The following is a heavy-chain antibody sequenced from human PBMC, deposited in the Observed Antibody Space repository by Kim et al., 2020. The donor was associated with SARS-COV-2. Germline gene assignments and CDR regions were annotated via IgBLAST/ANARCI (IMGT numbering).Heavy chain of an antibody. J-gene: IGHJ4*02. V-gene: IGHV5-10-1*01. D-gene: IGHD3-22*01. Sequence: HYSPTFQGHVTISADKSISTAYLQWSSLKASDTAMYYCARHFSGYNFDYWGQGTLVTVSS. CDR3: ARHFSGYNFDY.